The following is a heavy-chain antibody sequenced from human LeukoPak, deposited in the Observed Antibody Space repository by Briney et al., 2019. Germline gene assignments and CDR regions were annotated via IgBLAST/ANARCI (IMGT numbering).Heavy chain of an antibody. CDR3: ARGLWFGELTYFDI. CDR1: GFTFSSYS. V-gene: IGHV3-21*01. Sequence: GGSLRLSCAASGFTFSSYSMNWVRQAPGKGLEWVSSISSSSSYIYYADSVKGRFTISRDNAKNSLYLQMNSLRAEDTAVYYCARGLWFGELTYFDIWGQGTMVTVSS. CDR2: ISSSSSYI. J-gene: IGHJ3*02. D-gene: IGHD3-10*01.